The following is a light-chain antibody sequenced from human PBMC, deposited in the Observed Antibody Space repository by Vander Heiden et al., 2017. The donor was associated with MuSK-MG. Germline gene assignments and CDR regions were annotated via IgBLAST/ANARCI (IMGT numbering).Light chain of an antibody. CDR3: QQYKTWLYT. CDR1: QSIRSD. CDR2: AAS. Sequence: EIVMTQSPATLSVSPGERATLSCRASQSIRSDLAWYQQKPGQAPRLLIYAASTRATGIPARFSGSASGTEFTLTISSLQSEDFTLYYCQQYKTWLYTFGQGTKLEIK. J-gene: IGKJ2*01. V-gene: IGKV3-15*01.